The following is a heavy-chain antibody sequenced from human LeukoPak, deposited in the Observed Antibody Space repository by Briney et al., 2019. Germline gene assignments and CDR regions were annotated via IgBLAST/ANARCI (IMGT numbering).Heavy chain of an antibody. Sequence: SETLSLTCTVSGGSISSGGYYWSWIRQHPGKGLEWIGYIYYSGSTYYNPSLKSRVTISVDTSKNQFSLKLSSVTAADTAVYYCARGDYYDSRVDFDIWGQGTMVTVSS. V-gene: IGHV4-31*03. J-gene: IGHJ3*02. CDR3: ARGDYYDSRVDFDI. CDR2: IYYSGST. D-gene: IGHD3-22*01. CDR1: GGSISSGGYY.